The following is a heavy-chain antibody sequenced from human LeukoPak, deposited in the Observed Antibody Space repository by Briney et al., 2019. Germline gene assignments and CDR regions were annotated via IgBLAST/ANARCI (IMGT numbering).Heavy chain of an antibody. J-gene: IGHJ4*02. Sequence: GGSLRLSCAASGFTLSSYAMSWVRQAPGKGLEWVSAISGSGGSTYYADSVKGRFTISRDNSKNTLYLQMNSLRAEDTAAYYCAKLRGAAGTVWDYFDYWGQGTLVTVSS. CDR2: ISGSGGST. D-gene: IGHD6-13*01. CDR1: GFTLSSYA. V-gene: IGHV3-23*01. CDR3: AKLRGAAGTVWDYFDY.